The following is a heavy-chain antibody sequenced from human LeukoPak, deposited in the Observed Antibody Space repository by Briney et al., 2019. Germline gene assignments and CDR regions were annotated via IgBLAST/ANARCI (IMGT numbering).Heavy chain of an antibody. CDR2: IYPGDSDT. CDR3: ARHGDDYGDPFDY. V-gene: IGHV5-51*01. D-gene: IGHD4-17*01. Sequence: GESLMISCKGSGYSFTSYWIGWVRQMPGKGLEWMGIIYPGDSDTRYSPSFQGQVTISADKSISTAYLQWSSLKASDTAMYYCARHGDDYGDPFDYWGQGTLVTVSS. J-gene: IGHJ4*02. CDR1: GYSFTSYW.